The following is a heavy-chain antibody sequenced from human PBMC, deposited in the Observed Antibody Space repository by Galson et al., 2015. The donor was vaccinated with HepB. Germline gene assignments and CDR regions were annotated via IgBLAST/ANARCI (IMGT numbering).Heavy chain of an antibody. CDR3: ARDMVWSGYFDY. CDR2: IWYDGSNK. CDR1: GFTFSSYG. J-gene: IGHJ4*02. D-gene: IGHD3-3*01. Sequence: SLRLSCAASGFTFSSYGMHWVRQAPGKGLEWVAVIWYDGSNKYYADSVKGRFTISRDNSKNTLYLQMNSLRAEDTAVYYCARDMVWSGYFDYWGQGTLVTVSS. V-gene: IGHV3-33*01.